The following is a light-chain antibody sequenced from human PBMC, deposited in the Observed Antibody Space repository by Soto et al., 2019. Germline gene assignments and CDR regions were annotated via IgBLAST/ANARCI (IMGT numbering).Light chain of an antibody. Sequence: QSVLTQPASGSGSPGQSITISCTGTSSDVGGYNYVSWYQQHPGKAPKLMIYDVSNRPSGVPNRFSGSKSGNTASLTISGLQAEDEADYYCSSYTSSSTGVFGTGTKVTVL. V-gene: IGLV2-14*01. CDR2: DVS. CDR1: SSDVGGYNY. CDR3: SSYTSSSTGV. J-gene: IGLJ1*01.